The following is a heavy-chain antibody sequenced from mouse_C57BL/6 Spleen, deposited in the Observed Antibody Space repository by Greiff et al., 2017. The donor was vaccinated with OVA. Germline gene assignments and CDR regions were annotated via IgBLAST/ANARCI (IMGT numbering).Heavy chain of an antibody. J-gene: IGHJ2*01. CDR1: GYTFTSYW. D-gene: IGHD1-1*01. CDR3: ARAGSSPDY. V-gene: IGHV1-52*01. CDR2: IDPSDSET. Sequence: VQLQQSGAELVRPGSSVKLSCKASGYTFTSYWMHWVKQRPIQGLEWIGNIDPSDSETHYNQKFKDKATLTVDKSSSTAYMQLSSLTSEDSAVYYCARAGSSPDYWGQGTTLTVSS.